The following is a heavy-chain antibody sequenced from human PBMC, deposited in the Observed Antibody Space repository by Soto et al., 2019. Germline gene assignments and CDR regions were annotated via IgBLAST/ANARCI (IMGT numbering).Heavy chain of an antibody. CDR2: ISSSSSYI. CDR1: GFTFSSYS. CDR3: GRDSGQHDSSGSRSAFDI. D-gene: IGHD3-22*01. V-gene: IGHV3-21*06. Sequence: EVQLVESGGGLVKPGGSLRLSCAASGFTFSSYSMNRVRQAPGKGLEWVSSISSSSSYIYYADSVKGRFTISRDNDTHSLQLQMNSLRTEDAPVYYCGRDSGQHDSSGSRSAFDIWGDGTMVTVSS. J-gene: IGHJ3*02.